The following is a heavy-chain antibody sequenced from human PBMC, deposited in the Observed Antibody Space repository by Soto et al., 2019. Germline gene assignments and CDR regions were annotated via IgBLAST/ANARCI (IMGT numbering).Heavy chain of an antibody. Sequence: VGSLRLSCAASGFTLSTYWMHWVRQVPGKGLVWVSRISSGGTYTNYADSVKGRFTISRDSARNTLFLQMSYLTGEDTAVYYCARTFVDGMAGFGPWGQGTLVTVSS. D-gene: IGHD2-15*01. CDR3: ARTFVDGMAGFGP. J-gene: IGHJ5*02. CDR2: ISSGGTYT. V-gene: IGHV3-74*01. CDR1: GFTLSTYW.